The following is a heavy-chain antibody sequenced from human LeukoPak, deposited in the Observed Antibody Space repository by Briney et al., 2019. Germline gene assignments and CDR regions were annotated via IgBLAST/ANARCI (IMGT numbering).Heavy chain of an antibody. D-gene: IGHD5-18*01. Sequence: GGSLRLSCAASGFTFSSSAMSWVRQAPGKGLEWVSAISNNGGYTYYADSVKGRFTISGDNSKNTLSLQASSLRTEDTAVYYCAKDRYSYAFEYSDSWGQGTLVTVSS. CDR2: ISNNGGYT. CDR1: GFTFSSSA. J-gene: IGHJ4*02. CDR3: AKDRYSYAFEYSDS. V-gene: IGHV3-23*01.